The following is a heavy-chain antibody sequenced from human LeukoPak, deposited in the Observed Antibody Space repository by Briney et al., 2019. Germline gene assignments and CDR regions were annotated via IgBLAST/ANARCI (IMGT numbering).Heavy chain of an antibody. CDR1: GDSVSSNSAA. CDR3: ARDETVAGLHFDY. Sequence: SQTLSLTCAISGDSVSSNSAAWNWIRQSPSRGLEWLGRAYYRSKWYNDYAISVKSRITINPDTSKNQFSLQLSSVTPEDTAVYYCARDETVAGLHFDYWGQGTLVTVSS. D-gene: IGHD6-19*01. J-gene: IGHJ4*02. V-gene: IGHV6-1*01. CDR2: AYYRSKWYN.